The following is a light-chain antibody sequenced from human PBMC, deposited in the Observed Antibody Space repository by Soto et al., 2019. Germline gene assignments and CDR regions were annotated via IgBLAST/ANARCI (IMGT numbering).Light chain of an antibody. J-gene: IGKJ4*01. CDR2: AAS. Sequence: IPLTQSPSSLSASVGDRVTITCRASQGISSYLAWYQQKPGKAPKLLIYAASTLQSGVPSRFSGSGSGTEFTLTISSLQPEDSAPYYCQQLNSYPLTFGRGTKVEIK. CDR3: QQLNSYPLT. V-gene: IGKV1-9*01. CDR1: QGISSY.